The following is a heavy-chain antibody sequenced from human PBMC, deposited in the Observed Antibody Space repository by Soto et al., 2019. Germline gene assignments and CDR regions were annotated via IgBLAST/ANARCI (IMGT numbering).Heavy chain of an antibody. CDR2: IYTSGST. V-gene: IGHV4-4*07. CDR3: ARGYYYGAGSYYLDYYYYGMDV. J-gene: IGHJ6*02. CDR1: GGSISSYY. Sequence: SETLSLTCTVSGGSISSYYWSWIRQPAGKGLEWIGRIYTSGSTNYNPSLKSRVTMSVDTSKNQFSLKLSSVTAADTAVYYCARGYYYGAGSYYLDYYYYGMDVWGQGTTVTVSS. D-gene: IGHD3-10*01.